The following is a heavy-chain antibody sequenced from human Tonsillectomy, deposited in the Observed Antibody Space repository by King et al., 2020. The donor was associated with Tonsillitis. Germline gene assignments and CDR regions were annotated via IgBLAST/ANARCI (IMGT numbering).Heavy chain of an antibody. Sequence: VQLVESGGGVVQPGTSLRLSCAASGFTFRTYGMHWVRQAPGKGLEWVAFISYDGSNKYYEDSVKGRFTISKDNSKNTLYLQMNSLRAEDTAVYYCARHPAVGWYFNSWGQGTLVTVSS. V-gene: IGHV3-33*05. CDR2: ISYDGSNK. CDR1: GFTFRTYG. CDR3: ARHPAVGWYFNS. D-gene: IGHD6-19*01. J-gene: IGHJ4*02.